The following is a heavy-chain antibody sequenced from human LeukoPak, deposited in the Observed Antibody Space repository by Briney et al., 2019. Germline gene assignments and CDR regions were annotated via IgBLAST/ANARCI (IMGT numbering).Heavy chain of an antibody. Sequence: GGSLRLSCAASGFTFSTYSMNWVRQAPGKGLEWVSYISSSSSSIYYADSVKGRFTISRDNAKNSLYLQMNSLRAEDTAVYYCARGSPRAADYWGQGTLVTVSS. CDR3: ARGSPRAADY. CDR1: GFTFSTYS. CDR2: ISSSSSSI. V-gene: IGHV3-48*04. J-gene: IGHJ4*02. D-gene: IGHD6-25*01.